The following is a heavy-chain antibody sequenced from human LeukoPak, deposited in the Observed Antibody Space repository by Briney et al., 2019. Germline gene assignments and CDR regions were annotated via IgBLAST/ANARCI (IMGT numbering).Heavy chain of an antibody. CDR1: GGTFSSYA. D-gene: IGHD3-22*01. Sequence: ASVKVSCKASGGTFSSYAISWVRQAPGQGLEWMGGIIPIFGTANYAQKFQGRVTITTDESTSTAYMELSSLRSEDTAVYYCAREYYYDSSALLEYFQHWGQGTLVTVSS. CDR3: AREYYYDSSALLEYFQH. CDR2: IIPIFGTA. V-gene: IGHV1-69*05. J-gene: IGHJ1*01.